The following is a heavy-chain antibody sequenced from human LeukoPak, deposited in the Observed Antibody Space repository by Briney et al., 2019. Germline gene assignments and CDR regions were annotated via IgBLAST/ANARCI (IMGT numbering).Heavy chain of an antibody. D-gene: IGHD5-12*01. V-gene: IGHV4-34*01. J-gene: IGHJ4*02. CDR2: INHSGST. CDR1: GGSFSGYY. CDR3: ALYSGYRNFDY. Sequence: SETLSLTCAVYGGSFSGYYWSWIRQPPGKGLEWIGEINHSGSTNYNPSLKSRVTISVDTSKNQFSLKLSSVTAADTAVYYRALYSGYRNFDYWGQGTLVTVSS.